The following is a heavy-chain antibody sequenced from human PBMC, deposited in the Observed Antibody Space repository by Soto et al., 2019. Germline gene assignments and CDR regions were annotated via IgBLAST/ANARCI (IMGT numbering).Heavy chain of an antibody. CDR1: GASITYYY. J-gene: IGHJ4*02. D-gene: IGHD6-13*01. V-gene: IGHV4-59*01. CDR3: ARGGGSPYHNHEFDF. CDR2: FSSTGST. Sequence: PSETLSLTCAVSGASITYYYWNWIRQPPGRGLEWIVSFSSTGSTVYNPSLRSRVNISLDTSKNQFSLTLNSVTAADTAVYYCARGGGSPYHNHEFDFWGQGTLVTVSS.